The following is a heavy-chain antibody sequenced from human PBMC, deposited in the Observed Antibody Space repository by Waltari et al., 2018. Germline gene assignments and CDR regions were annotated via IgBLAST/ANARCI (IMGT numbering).Heavy chain of an antibody. J-gene: IGHJ5*02. CDR2: IKQDGSEK. CDR3: ARDQDWFDP. Sequence: EVQLVESGGGLVQPGGSLRLSCAASAFTFRRYWLRWVRQAPGKGLEWVANIKQDGSEKYYVDSVEGRFTISRDNAKNSLYLQMNSLRAEDTAVYYCARDQDWFDPWGQGTLVTVSS. V-gene: IGHV3-7*01. CDR1: AFTFRRYW.